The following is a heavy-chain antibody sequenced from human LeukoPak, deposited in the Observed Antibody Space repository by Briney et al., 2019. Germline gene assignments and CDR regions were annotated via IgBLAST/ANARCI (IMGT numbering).Heavy chain of an antibody. CDR2: LYHSGSV. CDR1: GDFISDYY. D-gene: IGHD3-10*01. V-gene: IGHV4-59*01. J-gene: IGHJ4*02. CDR3: VRGFGSGSLFDY. Sequence: SETLSLTCTVSGDFISDYYWNWIRQSPDKGLEWIGYLYHSGSVIYNPSLKSRVGISADTSKKQLSLGITSVTPADTAVYYCVRGFGSGSLFDYWGPGVLVTVAS.